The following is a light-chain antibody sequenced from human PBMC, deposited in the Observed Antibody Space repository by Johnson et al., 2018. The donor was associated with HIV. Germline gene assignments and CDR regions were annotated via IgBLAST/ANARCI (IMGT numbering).Light chain of an antibody. CDR2: ANN. CDR1: SSNIGNNF. CDR3: GTRDNGLSSYV. Sequence: QSVLTQPPSVSAAPGQKVTISCSGSSSNIGNNFVSWYQQLPGTAPKLLIYANNKRPSGIADRFSGSKSGTSATLGITGLQTGDEADYYCGTRDNGLSSYVFGSGTMVTVL. J-gene: IGLJ1*01. V-gene: IGLV1-51*01.